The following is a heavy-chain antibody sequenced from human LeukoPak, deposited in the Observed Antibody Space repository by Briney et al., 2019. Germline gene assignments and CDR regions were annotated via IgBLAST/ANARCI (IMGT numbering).Heavy chain of an antibody. J-gene: IGHJ5*02. CDR3: AKDTTYGSGSYLGPGGFDP. D-gene: IGHD3-10*01. CDR2: IYSDNT. Sequence: PGGSLRLSCTVSGFTVSSNSMSWVRQAPGKGLEWVSFIYSDNTHYSDSVKGRFTISRDNSKNTLYLQMNSLRAEDTALYYCAKDTTYGSGSYLGPGGFDPWGQGTLVTVSS. V-gene: IGHV3-53*05. CDR1: GFTVSSNS.